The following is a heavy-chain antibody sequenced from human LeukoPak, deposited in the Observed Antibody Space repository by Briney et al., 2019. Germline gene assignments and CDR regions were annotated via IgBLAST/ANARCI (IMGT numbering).Heavy chain of an antibody. D-gene: IGHD1-14*01. CDR2: IRYDGSIK. CDR1: GFTFSSYS. J-gene: IGHJ4*02. Sequence: PGGSLRLSCAASGFTFSSYSMNWVRQAPGKGLEWVAFIRYDGSIKYYADSVKGRFTISRDNSKNTLYLQMNSLRAEDTAVYYCARGRNSEKQDYWGQGTLVTVSS. CDR3: ARGRNSEKQDY. V-gene: IGHV3-30*02.